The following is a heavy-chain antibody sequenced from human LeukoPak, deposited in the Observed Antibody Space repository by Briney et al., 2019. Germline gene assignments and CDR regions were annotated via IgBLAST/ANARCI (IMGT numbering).Heavy chain of an antibody. Sequence: GGSLRISCAASGFTISSNYMSWVRQAPGKGLEWVSVIYSGGNTYYGDSVKGRFTISRDNSNNTLYLQMNSLRAEDTAVYYCARDWSTYYYDAWGQGTLVTVSS. CDR2: IYSGGNT. CDR1: GFTISSNY. D-gene: IGHD3-22*01. V-gene: IGHV3-66*01. J-gene: IGHJ5*02. CDR3: ARDWSTYYYDA.